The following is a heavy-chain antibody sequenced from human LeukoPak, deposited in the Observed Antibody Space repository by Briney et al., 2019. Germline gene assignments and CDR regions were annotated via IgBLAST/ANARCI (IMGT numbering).Heavy chain of an antibody. J-gene: IGHJ4*02. Sequence: GGSLRLSCAASGFTFSSYAMSWVRQAPGEGLEWVSAISGSGGSTYYADSVKGRFTISRDNSKNTLYLQMNSLRAEDTAVYYCAKTVNYGSGSYYNYWGQGTLVTVSS. CDR2: ISGSGGST. D-gene: IGHD3-10*01. V-gene: IGHV3-23*01. CDR1: GFTFSSYA. CDR3: AKTVNYGSGSYYNY.